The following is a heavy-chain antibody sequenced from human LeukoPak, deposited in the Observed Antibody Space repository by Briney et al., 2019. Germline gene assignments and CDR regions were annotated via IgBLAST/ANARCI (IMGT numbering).Heavy chain of an antibody. D-gene: IGHD5-12*01. V-gene: IGHV3-30*18. Sequence: PGGSLRLSCAGSRFTFSNYGMHWVRQAPGKGLEWVAVISIDGGEKHYGDSVRGRFTISRDNSKNMLYLQMNSLRVEDTAVYYCANPQSRGYDYLDYWGQGTLVSVS. CDR2: ISIDGGEK. CDR1: RFTFSNYG. J-gene: IGHJ4*02. CDR3: ANPQSRGYDYLDY.